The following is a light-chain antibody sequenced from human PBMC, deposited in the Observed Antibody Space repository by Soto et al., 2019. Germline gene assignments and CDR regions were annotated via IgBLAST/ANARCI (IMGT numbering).Light chain of an antibody. CDR3: SSYTHSTSLV. CDR1: SSDVGGYNY. V-gene: IGLV2-14*03. Sequence: QSALTQPTSVSGSPGQSITISCNGSSSDVGGYNYVSWYQQHPGRAPKLIIHEVTNRPSGISDRFSGSKSGNTASLTITGLQTDDEADYYCSSYTHSTSLVFGGGTKLTVL. J-gene: IGLJ3*02. CDR2: EVT.